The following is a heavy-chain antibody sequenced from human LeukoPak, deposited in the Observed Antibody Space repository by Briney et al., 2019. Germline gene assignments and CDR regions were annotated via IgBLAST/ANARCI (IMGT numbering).Heavy chain of an antibody. V-gene: IGHV3-23*01. CDR2: NIGSSGST. D-gene: IGHD5-12*01. CDR1: GFRFSNYA. Sequence: PGGSLRLSCAASGFRFSNYAMNWVRQAPGKRLEWVSVNIGSSGSTFYADSVKGRFTISRDNSKNTLYLQMNSLRDEDTAVYYCAKGGYDYVEIGYFDFWGQGTLVTVSS. CDR3: AKGGYDYVEIGYFDF. J-gene: IGHJ4*02.